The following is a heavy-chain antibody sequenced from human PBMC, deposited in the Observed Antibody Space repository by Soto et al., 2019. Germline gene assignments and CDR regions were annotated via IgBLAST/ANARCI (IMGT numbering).Heavy chain of an antibody. CDR2: INAGNGNT. V-gene: IGHV1-3*01. Sequence: ASVKVSCKASGYTFTSYAMHWVRQAPGQMLEWMGWINAGNGNTKYSQKFQGRVTITRDTSASTAYMELSSLRSEDTAVYYCARDLGDIAVAPDAFDIWGQGTMVTVSS. CDR1: GYTFTSYA. CDR3: ARDLGDIAVAPDAFDI. J-gene: IGHJ3*02. D-gene: IGHD6-19*01.